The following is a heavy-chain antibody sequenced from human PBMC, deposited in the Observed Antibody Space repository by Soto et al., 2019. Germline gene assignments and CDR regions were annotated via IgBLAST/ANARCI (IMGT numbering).Heavy chain of an antibody. D-gene: IGHD3-10*01. CDR3: ARGRDGSNYYFDY. CDR2: IVPIFGKA. V-gene: IGHV1-69*01. Sequence: QVQLVQSGPEVKKPGSSVKVSCKASVGTFSDSVTSWVRQAPGQGLEWMGGIVPIFGKANLAEKFQDRVTITADESTSTAYMKLSSLRSEDTAVYYCARGRDGSNYYFDYWGRGTLVTVSS. J-gene: IGHJ4*02. CDR1: VGTFSDSV.